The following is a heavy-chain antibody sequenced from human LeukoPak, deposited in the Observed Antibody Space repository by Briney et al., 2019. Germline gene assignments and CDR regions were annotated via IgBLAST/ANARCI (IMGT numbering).Heavy chain of an antibody. V-gene: IGHV3-7*01. J-gene: IGHJ4*02. D-gene: IGHD3-22*01. Sequence: PGGSLRLSCAASGFTFTNYWMSWVRQAPGKGLELVANIKQDRSEKYYVDSVKGRFTISRDNAKNSLYLQMNSLRAEDTAVYYCAKDPTHFRVWDDYDNTRLNYWGQGTLVTVSS. CDR3: AKDPTHFRVWDDYDNTRLNY. CDR2: IKQDRSEK. CDR1: GFTFTNYW.